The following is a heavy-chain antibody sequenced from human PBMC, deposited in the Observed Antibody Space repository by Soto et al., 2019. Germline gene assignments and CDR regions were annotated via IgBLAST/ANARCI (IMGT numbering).Heavy chain of an antibody. V-gene: IGHV4-39*01. CDR1: GGSISTSNYY. CDR2: IYYSGTT. D-gene: IGHD2-21*02. J-gene: IGHJ4*02. Sequence: QLQLQESGPGLVKPSETLFLTCTVSGGSISTSNYYWGLVRQPPGNGLDWLGNIYYSGTTYHNPSHKSRVSISVDTFMYLFSLKLKSVSSAYSAVYFCATFLVPSSRPTEFDLWGPGTLVTFSS. CDR3: ATFLVPSSRPTEFDL.